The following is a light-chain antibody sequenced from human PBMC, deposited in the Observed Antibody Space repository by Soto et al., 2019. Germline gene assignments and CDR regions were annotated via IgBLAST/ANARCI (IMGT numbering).Light chain of an antibody. V-gene: IGKV3-20*01. CDR3: QQYSGSYT. J-gene: IGKJ2*01. CDR2: GAS. Sequence: ENVLTQSPGTLSLSPGERATLSCRASQSISNNYLAWYQRKPGQAPRLLIYGASSRATGLPDRFSGSGSGTDFTLTISRLEPEDFAVYYCQQYSGSYTLGQGTKLESK. CDR1: QSISNNY.